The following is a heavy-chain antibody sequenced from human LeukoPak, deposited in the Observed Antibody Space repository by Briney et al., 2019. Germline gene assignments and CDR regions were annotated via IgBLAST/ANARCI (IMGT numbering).Heavy chain of an antibody. CDR2: IIPIFGTA. J-gene: IGHJ4*02. Sequence: ASVKVSCKVSGYTLTELSMHWVRQAPGQGLEWMGGIIPIFGTANYAQKFQGRVTITADESTSTAYMELSSLRSEDTAVYYCARDPGKKYSSSSGYWGQGTLVTVSS. CDR1: GYTLTELS. V-gene: IGHV1-69*13. D-gene: IGHD6-6*01. CDR3: ARDPGKKYSSSSGY.